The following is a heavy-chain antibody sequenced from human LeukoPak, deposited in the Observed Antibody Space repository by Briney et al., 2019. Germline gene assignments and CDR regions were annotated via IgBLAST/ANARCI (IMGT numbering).Heavy chain of an antibody. CDR2: ISYDGGNK. V-gene: IGHV3-30*18. CDR3: AKSEGYYYDKFDY. CDR1: GFTFSYYG. J-gene: IGHJ4*02. D-gene: IGHD3-22*01. Sequence: GGSLRLSCAASGFTFSYYGMHWVRQAPGKGLEGVAVISYDGGNKYYADSVKGRFTISRDNSKNTLYLQMNSLRAEDTAVYYCAKSEGYYYDKFDYWGQGTLVTVSS.